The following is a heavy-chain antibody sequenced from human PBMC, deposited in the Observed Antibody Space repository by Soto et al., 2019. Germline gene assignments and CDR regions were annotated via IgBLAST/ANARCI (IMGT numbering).Heavy chain of an antibody. J-gene: IGHJ6*02. Sequence: QVQLVQSGAEVKKPGASVKVSCKASGYTFTSYAMHWVRQAPGQRLEWMGWINAGNGNTKYSQKFQGRVTITRDTSASTAYMELSSLRSEDTAVYYCARGGRVTYSSGWTLRYFNYYYGMDVWGQGTTVTVSS. CDR2: INAGNGNT. CDR3: ARGGRVTYSSGWTLRYFNYYYGMDV. V-gene: IGHV1-3*01. CDR1: GYTFTSYA. D-gene: IGHD6-19*01.